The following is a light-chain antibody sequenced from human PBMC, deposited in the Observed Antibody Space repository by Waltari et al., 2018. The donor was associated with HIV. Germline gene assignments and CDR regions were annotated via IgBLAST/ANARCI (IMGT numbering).Light chain of an antibody. V-gene: IGLV2-14*03. CDR3: SSYTSSSTLV. CDR1: SSDVGGYNS. CDR2: DVS. Sequence: QSALTQPASVSGSPGQSITIPCTGTSSDVGGYNSVPWYQQHPGKAPKLMIYDVSNRPSGVSNRFSGSKSGNTASLTISGLQAEDEADYYCSSYTSSSTLVFGGGTKLTVL. J-gene: IGLJ3*02.